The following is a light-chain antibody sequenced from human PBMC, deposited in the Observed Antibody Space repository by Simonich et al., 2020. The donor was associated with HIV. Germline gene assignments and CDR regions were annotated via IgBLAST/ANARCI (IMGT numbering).Light chain of an antibody. CDR2: DAS. J-gene: IGKJ2*01. Sequence: DIQMTQSPSSLSASVGDRVTITCQASQDISNFLNWYQQKPGEAPKFLIYDASYLETGVPSRFSGSGSGTDFTFTISSLQPEDIATYYCQQYDELPYTFGQGTKLEIK. CDR1: QDISNF. V-gene: IGKV1-33*01. CDR3: QQYDELPYT.